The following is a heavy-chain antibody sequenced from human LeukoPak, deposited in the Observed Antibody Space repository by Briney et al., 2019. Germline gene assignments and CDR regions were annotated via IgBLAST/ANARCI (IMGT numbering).Heavy chain of an antibody. J-gene: IGHJ5*02. Sequence: SETLSLTCTVSGGSISITRYYWGWIRQPPGNGLEWIASMYSSGTTYYNPSLKSRVTISVDTSKNQFSLKLSSVTAADTAVYYCARVRNWFDPWGQGTLVTVSS. CDR2: MYSSGTT. V-gene: IGHV4-39*07. CDR1: GGSISITRYY. CDR3: ARVRNWFDP.